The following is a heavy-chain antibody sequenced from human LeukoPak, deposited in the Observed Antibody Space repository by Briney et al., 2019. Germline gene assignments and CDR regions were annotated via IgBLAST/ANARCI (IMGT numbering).Heavy chain of an antibody. J-gene: IGHJ4*02. CDR1: GFTFSSYA. CDR2: ISGGGGVT. CDR3: AKDGQQLVPLSD. D-gene: IGHD6-13*01. V-gene: IGHV3-23*01. Sequence: PGGSLRLSCAASGFTFSSYAMSWVLQARGKGLEWVSSISGGGGVTYYADSVKGRFTISRDNSKNTLYLQMNSLRAEDTAVYYCAKDGQQLVPLSDWGQGTLVTVSS.